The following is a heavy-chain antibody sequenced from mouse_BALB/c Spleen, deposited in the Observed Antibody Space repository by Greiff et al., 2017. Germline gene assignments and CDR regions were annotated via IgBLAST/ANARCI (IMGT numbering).Heavy chain of an antibody. CDR3: ARRSYYRYDEDPSWFAY. J-gene: IGHJ3*01. V-gene: IGHV5-6*02. CDR2: ISSGGSYT. D-gene: IGHD2-14*01. CDR1: GFTFSSYG. Sequence: EVKLMESGGDLVKPGGSLKLSCAASGFTFSSYGMSWVRQTPDKRLEWVATISSGGSYTYYPDSVKGRFTISRDNAKNTLYLQMSSLKSEDTAMYYCARRSYYRYDEDPSWFAYWGKGTLVTVSA.